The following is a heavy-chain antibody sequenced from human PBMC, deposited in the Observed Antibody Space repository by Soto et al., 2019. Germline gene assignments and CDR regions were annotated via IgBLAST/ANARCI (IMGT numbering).Heavy chain of an antibody. J-gene: IGHJ4*02. V-gene: IGHV1-69*13. CDR2: ITPMFGTP. CDR1: GGTFSRYT. CDR3: ARDGTLYDSSAYYYLY. D-gene: IGHD3-22*01. Sequence: SVKVSCKASGGTFSRYTITWVRQAPGQGLEWMGGITPMFGTPNYAQKFQGRVTITADESTSTAYMELSSLRSEDTAMYYCARDGTLYDSSAYYYLYWGQGTLVTVPS.